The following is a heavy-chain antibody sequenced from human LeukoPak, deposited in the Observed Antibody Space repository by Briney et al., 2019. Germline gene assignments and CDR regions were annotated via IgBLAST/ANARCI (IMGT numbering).Heavy chain of an antibody. Sequence: GSLRLSCAASGFTLSTYGMHWGRQAPGKGLEWVTFIRYDGSTKYYADSVKGRFTISRDNAKNSLYLQMNSLRAEDTALYYCAKEHTYSSGWLPTWGQGTLVTVSS. CDR3: AKEHTYSSGWLPT. D-gene: IGHD6-19*01. CDR2: IRYDGSTK. CDR1: GFTLSTYG. J-gene: IGHJ5*02. V-gene: IGHV3-30*02.